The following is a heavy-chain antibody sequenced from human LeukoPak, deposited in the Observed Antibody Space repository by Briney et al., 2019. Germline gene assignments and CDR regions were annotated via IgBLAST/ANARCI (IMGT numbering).Heavy chain of an antibody. CDR2: TYYRSKWYN. J-gene: IGHJ4*02. CDR1: GDSVSSNSAA. CDR3: ARARYSSSWHGVDYFDY. Sequence: SQTLSLTCAISGDSVSSNSAAWNWIRQSPSRGLEWLGRTYYRSKWYNDYAVSVKSRITINPDTSKNQFSLQLNSVTPEDTAVYYCARARYSSSWHGVDYFDYWGQGTLVTVSS. D-gene: IGHD6-13*01. V-gene: IGHV6-1*01.